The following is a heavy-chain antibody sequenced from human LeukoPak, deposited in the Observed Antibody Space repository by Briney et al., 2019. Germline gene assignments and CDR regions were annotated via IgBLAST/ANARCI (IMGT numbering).Heavy chain of an antibody. Sequence: PGGSLRLSCAASGFTFSSYAMHWVRQAPGKGLEYVSAISSNGGSTYYANSVKGRFTISRDNSKNTLYLQMGSLRAEDMAVYYCARKRPGDAFDIWGQGTMVTVSS. CDR2: ISSNGGST. J-gene: IGHJ3*02. D-gene: IGHD6-6*01. CDR1: GFTFSSYA. CDR3: ARKRPGDAFDI. V-gene: IGHV3-64*01.